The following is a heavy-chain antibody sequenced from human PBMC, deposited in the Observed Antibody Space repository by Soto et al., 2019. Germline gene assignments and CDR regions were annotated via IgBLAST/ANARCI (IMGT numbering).Heavy chain of an antibody. Sequence: EVQMVESGGGLVQPGRSLRLSCAASGFTFDDYAMHWVRHAPGKGLEWVSGISWNSGSIGYADSVKGRFTISRDNAKNSLYLQMNSLRAEDTALEYCAKDTSGSYYYYYGMDVWGQGTTVTVSS. D-gene: IGHD5-12*01. CDR3: AKDTSGSYYYYYGMDV. CDR1: GFTFDDYA. J-gene: IGHJ6*01. CDR2: ISWNSGSI. V-gene: IGHV3-9*01.